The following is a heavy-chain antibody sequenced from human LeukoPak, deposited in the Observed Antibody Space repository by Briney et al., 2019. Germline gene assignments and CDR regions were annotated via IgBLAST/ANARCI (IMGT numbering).Heavy chain of an antibody. Sequence: HPGGSLRLSCAASGFTFSRYGLSWVRPARGEGGEWVSAISGSGGSTYYADSVKGRFTISRDNSKNSLYLQMNSLRAEDTAVYYCEELGITMIGGVWGKGTTVTISS. CDR1: GFTFSRYG. CDR3: EELGITMIGGV. CDR2: ISGSGGST. J-gene: IGHJ6*04. D-gene: IGHD3-10*02. V-gene: IGHV3-23*01.